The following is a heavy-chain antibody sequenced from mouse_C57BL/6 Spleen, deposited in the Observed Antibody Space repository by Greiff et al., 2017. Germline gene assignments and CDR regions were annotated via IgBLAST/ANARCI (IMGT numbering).Heavy chain of an antibody. CDR3: TTGGGNDFDY. J-gene: IGHJ2*01. D-gene: IGHD1-1*02. Sequence: VQLQQSGAELVRPGASVKLSCTASGFNITDDYMHWVKQTPEQGLEWIGWIDPENGDTEYAAKFQGPATITADTSSNTAYLQLSSLTSEDTAVYYCTTGGGNDFDYWGQGTTLTVSS. CDR1: GFNITDDY. CDR2: IDPENGDT. V-gene: IGHV14-4*01.